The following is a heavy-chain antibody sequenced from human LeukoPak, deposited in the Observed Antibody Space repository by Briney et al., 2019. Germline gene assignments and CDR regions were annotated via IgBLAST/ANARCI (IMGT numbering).Heavy chain of an antibody. CDR1: GGTFISYA. CDR2: IIPIFGTA. V-gene: IGHV1-69*13. Sequence: GAAVKVSCKASGGTFISYAISWVRQAPGQGLEWMGGIIPIFGTANYAQKFQGRVTITADESTSTAYMELSSLRSEDTAVYYCARVYSSGWYVYWGQGTLVTVSS. CDR3: ARVYSSGWYVY. J-gene: IGHJ4*02. D-gene: IGHD6-19*01.